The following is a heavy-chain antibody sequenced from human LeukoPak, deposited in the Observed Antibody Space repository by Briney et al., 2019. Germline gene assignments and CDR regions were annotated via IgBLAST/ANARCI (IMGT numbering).Heavy chain of an antibody. Sequence: GASVKVSCKASGYTFTSYYMHWVRQAPGQGLEWMGIINPSGGSTSYAQKFQGRVTMTRDMSTSTVYMELSSLRSEDTAVYYCARNREGGGTVGYYYYYMDVWGKGTTVTVSS. D-gene: IGHD1-14*01. V-gene: IGHV1-46*01. CDR1: GYTFTSYY. J-gene: IGHJ6*03. CDR2: INPSGGST. CDR3: ARNREGGGTVGYYYYYMDV.